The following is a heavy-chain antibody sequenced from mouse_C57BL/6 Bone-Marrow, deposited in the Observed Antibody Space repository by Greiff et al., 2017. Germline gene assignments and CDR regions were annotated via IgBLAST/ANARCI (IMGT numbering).Heavy chain of an antibody. CDR3: ARGPLGMDY. V-gene: IGHV3-6*01. J-gene: IGHJ4*01. CDR2: ISYDGSN. Sequence: ESGPGLVKPSQSLSLTCSVTGYSITSGYYWNWIRQFPGNKLEWMGYISYDGSNNYNPSLKNRISITRDTSKNQFFLKLNSVNTEDTATYYCARGPLGMDYWGQGTSVTVSS. CDR1: GYSITSGYY.